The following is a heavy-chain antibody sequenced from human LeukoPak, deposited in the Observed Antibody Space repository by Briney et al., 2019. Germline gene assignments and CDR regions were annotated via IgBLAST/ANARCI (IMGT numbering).Heavy chain of an antibody. D-gene: IGHD3-9*01. Sequence: GESLRISCKGSGYSFASYWISWVRQMPGKGLEWMGRIDPSDSYTNYSPSFQGHVTISADKAISTAYLQWGSLKASQTAKYFCARSASSSYGILTGYPARILGYWGQGTLVTVSS. CDR1: GYSFASYW. CDR2: IDPSDSYT. J-gene: IGHJ4*02. CDR3: ARSASSSYGILTGYPARILGY. V-gene: IGHV5-10-1*01.